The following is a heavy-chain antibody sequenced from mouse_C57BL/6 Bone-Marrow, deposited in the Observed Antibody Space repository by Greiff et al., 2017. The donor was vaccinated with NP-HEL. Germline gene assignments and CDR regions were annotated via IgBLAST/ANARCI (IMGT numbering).Heavy chain of an antibody. CDR2: ISSGSSTI. CDR3: ATDGSEDYAMDY. Sequence: DVHLVESGGGLVKPGGSLKLSCAASGFTFSDYGMHWVRQAPEKGLEWVAYISSGSSTIYYADTVKGRFTISRDNAKNTLFLQMTSLRSEDTAMYYCATDGSEDYAMDYWGQGTSVTVSS. J-gene: IGHJ4*01. CDR1: GFTFSDYG. D-gene: IGHD1-1*01. V-gene: IGHV5-17*01.